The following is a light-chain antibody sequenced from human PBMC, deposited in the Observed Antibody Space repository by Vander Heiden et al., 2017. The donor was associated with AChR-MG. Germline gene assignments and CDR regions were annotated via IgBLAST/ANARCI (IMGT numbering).Light chain of an antibody. V-gene: IGLV1-40*01. CDR2: GTS. J-gene: IGLJ2*01. Sequence: QSVLTQPPSVSGAPGQRVTSSCPGSSSNIGAGYDVPWYQQLPGTAPKLLIYGTSNRPSGVPDRFSGSKSGTSASLAITGLQAEDEADYYCQSYDSSLSGPVVFGGGTKLTVL. CDR1: SSNIGAGYD. CDR3: QSYDSSLSGPVV.